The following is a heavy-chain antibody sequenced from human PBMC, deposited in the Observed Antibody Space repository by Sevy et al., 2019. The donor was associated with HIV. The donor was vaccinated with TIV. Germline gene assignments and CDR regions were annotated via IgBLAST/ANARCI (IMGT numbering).Heavy chain of an antibody. V-gene: IGHV3-30-3*01. Sequence: GGSLRLSCVASGLTFNTYAMHWVRQAPGKGLEWMAVTSFDENIKNYADSVKGRFTISRDNSKNTLYLQLHSLRVEDTAVYHCARGRTYYDSGTYSASDSWGQGTLVTVSS. CDR1: GLTFNTYA. D-gene: IGHD3-10*01. J-gene: IGHJ4*02. CDR3: ARGRTYYDSGTYSASDS. CDR2: TSFDENIK.